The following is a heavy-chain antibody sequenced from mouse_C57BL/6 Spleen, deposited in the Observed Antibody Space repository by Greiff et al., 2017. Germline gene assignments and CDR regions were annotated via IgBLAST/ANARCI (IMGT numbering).Heavy chain of an antibody. CDR1: GYTFTSYW. V-gene: IGHV1-69*01. Sequence: VQLQQPGAELVMPGASVKLSCKASGYTFTSYWMHWVKQRPGQGLEWIGEIDPSDSYTNYNQKFKGKSTLTVDKSSSTAYMQLSSLTSEDSAVYYCARGDGGYCDDWGQGTTLTVSS. J-gene: IGHJ2*01. CDR3: ARGDGGYCDD. D-gene: IGHD1-1*01. CDR2: IDPSDSYT.